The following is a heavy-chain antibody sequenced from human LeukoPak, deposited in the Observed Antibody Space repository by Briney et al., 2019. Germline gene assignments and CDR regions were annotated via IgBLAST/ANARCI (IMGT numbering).Heavy chain of an antibody. D-gene: IGHD3-3*01. Sequence: SEALSLTCAVYGGSFSGYYWSWIRQPPGKGLEWIGEINHSGSTNYNPSLKSRVTISVDTSKNQFSLKLSSVTAADTAVYYCALTYYDFWSGYYPAYFDYWGQGTLVTVSS. J-gene: IGHJ4*02. V-gene: IGHV4-34*01. CDR1: GGSFSGYY. CDR2: INHSGST. CDR3: ALTYYDFWSGYYPAYFDY.